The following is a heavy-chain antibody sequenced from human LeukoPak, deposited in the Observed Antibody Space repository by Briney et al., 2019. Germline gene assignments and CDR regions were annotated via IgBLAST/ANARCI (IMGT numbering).Heavy chain of an antibody. CDR1: GYAFIDYA. V-gene: IGHV1-18*01. D-gene: IGHD4-23*01. Sequence: VASVKVSCKASGYAFIDYAFNWVRQAPGQGREWMGGLTVYNGNTIYAQKFQARVTMTTDTSTRTAYMELRSLRSDDTAVYYCARCSRVAGGTCYSDFWGQGTLVTVSS. J-gene: IGHJ4*02. CDR3: ARCSRVAGGTCYSDF. CDR2: LTVYNGNT.